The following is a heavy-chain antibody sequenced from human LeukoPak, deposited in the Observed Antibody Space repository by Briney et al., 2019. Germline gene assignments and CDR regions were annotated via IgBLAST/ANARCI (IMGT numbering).Heavy chain of an antibody. D-gene: IGHD5-18*01. J-gene: IGHJ4*02. V-gene: IGHV3-23*05. CDR1: GFTFSNFA. CDR2: TDTSGVIT. Sequence: GGSLRLSCAASGFTFSNFAMSWVRQAPGKGLDWVSVTDTSGVITYYTDSVKGRFTISRDNSKNTLNLQMDSLRVEDTAVYYCAKGDTGVIRRYYLDSWGQGTLVTVSS. CDR3: AKGDTGVIRRYYLDS.